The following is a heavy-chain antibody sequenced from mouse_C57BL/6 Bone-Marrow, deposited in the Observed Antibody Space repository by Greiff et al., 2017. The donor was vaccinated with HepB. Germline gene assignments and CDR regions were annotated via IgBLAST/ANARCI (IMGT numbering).Heavy chain of an antibody. CDR1: GFTFSDFY. CDR3: ARGYEYDEGWYFDV. CDR2: SRNKANDYTT. V-gene: IGHV7-1*01. Sequence: EVMLVESGGGLVQSGRSLRLSCATSGFTFSDFYMEWVRQAPGKGLEWIAASRNKANDYTTEYSAAVKGRFIVSRDTSPSILYLQMNALRAEDTAIDYCARGYEYDEGWYFDVWGKGTTVTVSS. D-gene: IGHD2-4*01. J-gene: IGHJ1*03.